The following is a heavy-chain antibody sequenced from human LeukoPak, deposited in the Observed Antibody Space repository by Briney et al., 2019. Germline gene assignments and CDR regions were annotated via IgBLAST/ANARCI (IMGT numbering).Heavy chain of an antibody. CDR3: VRDAFISLSFEF. Sequence: PGGSLRLSCAASGFTFSSYAMHWVRQAPGKGLEWVAGINWNSGAIGYADSVKGRFTISRDNAKNSLYLQMNSLRVEDTALYYCVRDAFISLSFEFWGQGTPVTVSS. J-gene: IGHJ4*02. CDR2: INWNSGAI. V-gene: IGHV3-9*01. CDR1: GFTFSSYA.